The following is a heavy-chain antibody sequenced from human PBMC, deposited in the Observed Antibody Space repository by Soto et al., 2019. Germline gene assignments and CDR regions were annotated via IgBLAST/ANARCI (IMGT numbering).Heavy chain of an antibody. CDR3: ARDCTGGSCFCIY. D-gene: IGHD2-15*01. Sequence: QVQLVQSAAEVKKPGASVKVSCKASGYTLTNYAISWVRQAPGQGPEWMGWINTYNGNSNYAQKFQGIVTMTTDTSTNTAYMELRSLTSDDTAVYYCARDCTGGSCFCIYLGQGTLVSVSS. CDR1: GYTLTNYA. J-gene: IGHJ4*02. CDR2: INTYNGNS. V-gene: IGHV1-18*01.